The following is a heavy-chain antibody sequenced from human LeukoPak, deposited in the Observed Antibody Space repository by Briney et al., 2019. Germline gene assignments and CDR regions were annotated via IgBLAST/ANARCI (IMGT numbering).Heavy chain of an antibody. CDR1: RGTFSSYA. CDR3: ARVDTAMVIDY. D-gene: IGHD5-18*01. V-gene: IGHV1-69*04. J-gene: IGHJ4*02. CDR2: IIPILGIA. Sequence: SVKVSCKASRGTFSSYAISWVRQAPGQGLEWMGRIIPILGIANYAQKSQGRVTITADKSTSTAYMELSSLRSEDTAVYYCARVDTAMVIDYWGQGTLVTGSS.